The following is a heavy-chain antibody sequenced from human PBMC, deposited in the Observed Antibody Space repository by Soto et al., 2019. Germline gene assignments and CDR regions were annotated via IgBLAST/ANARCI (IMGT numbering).Heavy chain of an antibody. J-gene: IGHJ4*02. D-gene: IGHD6-19*01. CDR1: GYTFTSYG. Sequence: QVQLVQSGAEVKKPGASVKVSCKASGYTFTSYGISWVRQAPGQGLEWMGWISAYNGNTNYAQKLQGRVTMTTDTSTSTADTELRSLRSDDTAVYYCARLGRRAVAGTGAIGYWGQGTLVTVSS. CDR3: ARLGRRAVAGTGAIGY. V-gene: IGHV1-18*01. CDR2: ISAYNGNT.